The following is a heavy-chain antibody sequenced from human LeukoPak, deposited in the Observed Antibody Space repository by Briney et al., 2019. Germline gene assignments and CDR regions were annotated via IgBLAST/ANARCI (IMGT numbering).Heavy chain of an antibody. J-gene: IGHJ6*02. CDR3: ARHEDSSSSLGRYYYYGMDG. D-gene: IGHD6-6*01. CDR1: GGSISSSSYY. V-gene: IGHV4-39*01. CDR2: IYYSGST. Sequence: SETLSLTCTVSGGSISSSSYYWGWIRQPPGKGLEWIGSIYYSGSTYYNPSLKSRVTISVDTSKNQFSLKLSSVTAADTAVYYCARHEDSSSSLGRYYYYGMDGWGQGTTGTVSS.